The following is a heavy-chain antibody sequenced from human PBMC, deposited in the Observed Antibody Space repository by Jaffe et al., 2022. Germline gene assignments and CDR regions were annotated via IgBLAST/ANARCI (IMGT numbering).Heavy chain of an antibody. CDR1: GGSISSSNW. V-gene: IGHV4-4*02. J-gene: IGHJ5*02. Sequence: QVQLQESGPGLVKPSGTLSLTCAVSGGSISSSNWWSWVRQPPGKGLEWIGEIYHSGSTNYNPSLKSRVTISVDKSKNQFSLKLSSVTAADTAVYYCARTVIVVVPAAIADNWFDPWGQGTLVTVSS. CDR3: ARTVIVVVPAAIADNWFDP. CDR2: IYHSGST. D-gene: IGHD2-2*01.